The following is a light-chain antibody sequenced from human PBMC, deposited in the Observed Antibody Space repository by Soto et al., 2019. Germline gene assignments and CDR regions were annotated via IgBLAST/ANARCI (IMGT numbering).Light chain of an antibody. Sequence: DIEMTPSPSSLSASVGDRVTITCRATLPIRIYLAWYQQQPRSIPNLLIYAASTLQAGVPSRSSGSGSGPDFTLTISSLQPEDVAAYYCLKYNSAPHTVGGETKVDIK. V-gene: IGKV1-27*01. CDR2: AAS. J-gene: IGKJ4*01. CDR3: LKYNSAPHT. CDR1: LPIRIY.